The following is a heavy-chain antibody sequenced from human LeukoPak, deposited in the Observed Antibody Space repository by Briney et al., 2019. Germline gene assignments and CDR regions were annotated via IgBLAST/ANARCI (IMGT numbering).Heavy chain of an antibody. J-gene: IGHJ5*02. CDR2: INPSGGST. CDR1: GYTFTSYY. V-gene: IGHV1-46*01. CDR3: ARDQGSMIVGENWFDP. Sequence: ASVKVSRKASGYTFTSYYMHWVRQAPGQGLEWMGIINPSGGSTSYAQKFQGRVTMTRDTSTSTVYMELSSLRSEDTAVYYCARDQGSMIVGENWFDPWGQGTLVTVSS. D-gene: IGHD3-22*01.